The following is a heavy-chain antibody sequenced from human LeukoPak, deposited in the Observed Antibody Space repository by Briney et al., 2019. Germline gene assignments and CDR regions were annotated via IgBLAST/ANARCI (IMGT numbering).Heavy chain of an antibody. J-gene: IGHJ5*02. CDR2: INPNSGGT. CDR1: GYTFTGYY. D-gene: IGHD3-22*01. V-gene: IGHV1-2*02. CDR3: ARGGYYDSSGSFDP. Sequence: GASVKVSCKASGYTFTGYYMHWVRQAPGQGLEWMGWINPNSGGTNYAQKFQGRVTMTRDTSTSTVYMELSSLRSDDTAVYYCARGGYYDSSGSFDPWGQGTLVTVSS.